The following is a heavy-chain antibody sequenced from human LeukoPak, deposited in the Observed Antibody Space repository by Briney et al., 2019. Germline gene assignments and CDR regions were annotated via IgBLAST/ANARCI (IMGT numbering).Heavy chain of an antibody. J-gene: IGHJ6*03. CDR3: ARVGTLVRYYYMDV. D-gene: IGHD2-2*01. CDR1: GYTFTGHY. V-gene: IGHV1-2*02. Sequence: VASVKVSCKASGYTFTGHYMHWVRQAPGQGLEWMGWINPNSGGTNYAQKFQGRVTMTRDTSISTAYMELSRLRSDDTAVYYCARVGTLVRYYYMDVWGKGTTVTVSS. CDR2: INPNSGGT.